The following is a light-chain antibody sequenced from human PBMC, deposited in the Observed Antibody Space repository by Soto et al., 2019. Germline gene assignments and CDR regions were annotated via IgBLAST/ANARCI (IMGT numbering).Light chain of an antibody. CDR1: TSDVAGYNY. CDR2: GVS. CDR3: NSYTSNNTFV. Sequence: QSALTQPASVSGSPGQSITISCTGTTSDVAGYNYVSWYQQHPGKAPQLLIYGVSNRPSGVSNRFSGSRSSNTASLTISGLQSEDEAEYYCNSYTSNNTFVFGTGTKLTVL. J-gene: IGLJ1*01. V-gene: IGLV2-14*01.